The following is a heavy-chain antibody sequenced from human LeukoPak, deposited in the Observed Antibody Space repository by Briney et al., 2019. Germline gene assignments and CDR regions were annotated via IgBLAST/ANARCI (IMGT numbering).Heavy chain of an antibody. CDR2: IYSSGST. J-gene: IGHJ5*02. V-gene: IGHV4-4*07. CDR1: GGSISGYY. CDR3: ARGRIAAAGTSKWFDP. Sequence: KTSETLSLTCTVSGGSISGYYWSWIRQPAGKGLEWIGRIYSSGSTNYNPSLKSRLTMSVDTSKNQFSLKLSSVTAADTAVYYCARGRIAAAGTSKWFDPWGQGTLVTVSS. D-gene: IGHD6-13*01.